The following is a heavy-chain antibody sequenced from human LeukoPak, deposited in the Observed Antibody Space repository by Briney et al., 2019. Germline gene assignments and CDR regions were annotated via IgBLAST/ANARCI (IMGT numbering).Heavy chain of an antibody. CDR2: IYSGGST. V-gene: IGHV3-53*05. Sequence: GGSLRLSCAASGFTFSSYSMNWVRQAPGKGLEWVSVIYSGGSTYYADSVKGRFTISRDNSKNTLYLQMNSLRAEDTAAYYCAGSGYYSQDFDYWGQGTLVTVSS. J-gene: IGHJ4*02. D-gene: IGHD3-22*01. CDR3: AGSGYYSQDFDY. CDR1: GFTFSSYS.